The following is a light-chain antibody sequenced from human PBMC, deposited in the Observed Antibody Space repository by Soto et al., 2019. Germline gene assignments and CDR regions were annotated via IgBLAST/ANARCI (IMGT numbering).Light chain of an antibody. CDR1: QSVSSNY. J-gene: IGKJ4*01. CDR2: GVS. CDR3: QQYFTSPLT. Sequence: EVVLTQSPGTLSLSPKESATLSCRASQSVSSNYLAWYQQKPGQAPRLLIYGVSTRATGIPDRFSGSGSGTDFSLTISRLEPEDFALYYCQQYFTSPLTFGGGTKVDIK. V-gene: IGKV3-20*01.